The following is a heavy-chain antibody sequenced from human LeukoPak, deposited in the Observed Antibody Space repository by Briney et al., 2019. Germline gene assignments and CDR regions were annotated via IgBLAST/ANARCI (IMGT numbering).Heavy chain of an antibody. J-gene: IGHJ4*02. CDR2: IKQDGSEK. CDR3: AKVCGRASGPYYLDS. CDR1: RFTFSTYW. V-gene: IGHV3-7*03. D-gene: IGHD6-25*01. Sequence: GGSLRLSCAASRFTFSTYWMSWVRQAPGKGLEWVATIKQDGSEKHYVDSVMGRFTISRDNGRNSVYLQMNSLRTEDAARYYCAKVCGRASGPYYLDSWGQGTLVIVSS.